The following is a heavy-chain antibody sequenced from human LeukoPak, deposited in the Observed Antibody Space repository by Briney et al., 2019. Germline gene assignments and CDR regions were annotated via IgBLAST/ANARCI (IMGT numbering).Heavy chain of an antibody. CDR3: ARHSSRESFYDFDS. V-gene: IGHV1-69*04. J-gene: IGHJ4*02. D-gene: IGHD3-16*01. CDR2: IIPMLGIP. Sequence: ASVKVSCKASGGTFSSYAINWVRQAPGQGLEWMGRIIPMLGIPNYAQKFQGRVTFTADRSTNTAYMALSSLRSEDTAVYYCARHSSRESFYDFDSWGQGALIIVSS. CDR1: GGTFSSYA.